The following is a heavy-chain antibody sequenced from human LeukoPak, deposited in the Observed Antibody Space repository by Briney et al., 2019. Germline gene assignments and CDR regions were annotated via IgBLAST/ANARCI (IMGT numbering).Heavy chain of an antibody. CDR2: MNPNSGNT. CDR3: ARGRTGTTGYYYYYMDV. D-gene: IGHD1-7*01. CDR1: GYTFTSYD. J-gene: IGHJ6*03. V-gene: IGHV1-8*01. Sequence: GASVKVSCKASGYTFTSYDINWVRQAPGQGLEWMGWMNPNSGNTGYAQTFQGRVTMTRNNSISTAYMELSSLRSEDTAVYYCARGRTGTTGYYYYYMDVWGKGTTVTVSS.